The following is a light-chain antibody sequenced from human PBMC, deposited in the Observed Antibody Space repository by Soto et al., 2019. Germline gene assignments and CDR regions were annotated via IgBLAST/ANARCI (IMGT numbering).Light chain of an antibody. Sequence: DTQMTQSPSSLSASVGDRVIMTCRASQGINNWLAWYQQKPGEVPKSLIYAAFNLQSGVPSRFSGSRSGTDFTLTISSLQPEDVATYYCQQYNSYPHTFGGGTKVEIK. V-gene: IGKV1D-16*01. CDR1: QGINNW. J-gene: IGKJ4*01. CDR3: QQYNSYPHT. CDR2: AAF.